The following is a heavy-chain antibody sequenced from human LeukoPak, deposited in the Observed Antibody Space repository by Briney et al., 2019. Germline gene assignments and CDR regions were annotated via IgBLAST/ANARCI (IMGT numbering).Heavy chain of an antibody. CDR1: GGSFSGHY. Sequence: SETLSLTSVVNGGSFSGHYGRWIRQPPAQRLQWIGEINHRGSTSYNPSLKSRVTISVDTSKNQFSLNLTSVTAADTAVYYCARHGPGDRRAFVIWGQGTMVTVSS. V-gene: IGHV4-34*01. CDR3: ARHGPGDRRAFVI. D-gene: IGHD3-10*01. J-gene: IGHJ3*02. CDR2: INHRGST.